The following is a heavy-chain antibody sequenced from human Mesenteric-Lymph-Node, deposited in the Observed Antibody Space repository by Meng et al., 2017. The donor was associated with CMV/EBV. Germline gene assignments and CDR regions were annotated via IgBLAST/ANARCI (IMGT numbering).Heavy chain of an antibody. J-gene: IGHJ4*02. CDR1: GFTFSDYY. Sequence: GGSLRLSCAASGFTFSDYYMSWIRQAPGKGLEWVSYISSSGSTIYYADSVKGRFTISRDNAKNSLYLQMNSLRAEDTAVYYCAKVERIARHIFPDYWGQGTLVTVSS. V-gene: IGHV3-11*01. D-gene: IGHD1-1*01. CDR2: ISSSGSTI. CDR3: AKVERIARHIFPDY.